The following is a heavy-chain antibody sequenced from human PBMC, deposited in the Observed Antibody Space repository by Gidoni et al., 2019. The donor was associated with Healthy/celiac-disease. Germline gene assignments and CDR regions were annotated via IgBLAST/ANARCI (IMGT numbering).Heavy chain of an antibody. V-gene: IGHV3-9*01. CDR3: AKSYDSRGEDWFDP. CDR1: GFTVDAYA. D-gene: IGHD3-22*01. Sequence: EVQLVESGGGLVQPGRSLRVSCAASGFTVDAYAMHWVRQAPGKGLEWVSGISWNSGSIGYADSVKGRFTISRDNAKNSLYLQMNSLRAEDTALYYCAKSYDSRGEDWFDPWGQGTLVTVSS. J-gene: IGHJ5*02. CDR2: ISWNSGSI.